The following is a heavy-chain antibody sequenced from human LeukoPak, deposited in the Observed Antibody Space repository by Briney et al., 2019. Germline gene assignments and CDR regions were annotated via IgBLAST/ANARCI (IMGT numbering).Heavy chain of an antibody. CDR2: IYYNGST. J-gene: IGHJ4*02. CDR1: GGSIRYYY. CDR3: ARKGGLFDY. V-gene: IGHV4-59*01. Sequence: SEILSLTCTVSGGSIRYYYWSWIRQSPRKGLEWIGYIYYNGSTNYNPSLKSRVTISADMSKNQFSLKMSSVTAADTAVYYCARKGGLFDYWGQGRLVTVSS. D-gene: IGHD2-15*01.